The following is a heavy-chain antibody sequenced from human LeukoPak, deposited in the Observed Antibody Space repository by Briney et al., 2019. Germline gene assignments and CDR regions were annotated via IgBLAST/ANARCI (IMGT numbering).Heavy chain of an antibody. J-gene: IGHJ1*01. CDR3: ARVSSTMTVDKDFQH. CDR2: ISFSSSYI. V-gene: IGHV3-21*03. Sequence: GGSLRLSCAASGFTFSSYAMSWVRQAPGKGLEWVSSISFSSSYIYYADSVKGRFTISRDNAKNSLYLQMNSLRAEDTAVYYCARVSSTMTVDKDFQHWGQGTLVTVSS. CDR1: GFTFSSYA. D-gene: IGHD5-12*01.